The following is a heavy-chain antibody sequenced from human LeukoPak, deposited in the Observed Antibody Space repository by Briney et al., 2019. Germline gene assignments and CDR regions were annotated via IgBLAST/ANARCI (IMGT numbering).Heavy chain of an antibody. D-gene: IGHD6-6*01. V-gene: IGHV1-69*06. CDR1: GYTFSSYA. CDR2: IIPIFGTA. Sequence: SVKVSCKASGYTFSSYAISWVRQAPGQGLEWMGGIIPIFGTANYAQKFQGRVTITADKSTSTAYMELSSLRSEDTAVYYCARRTGIAARPLASWFDPWGQGTLVTVSS. CDR3: ARRTGIAARPLASWFDP. J-gene: IGHJ5*02.